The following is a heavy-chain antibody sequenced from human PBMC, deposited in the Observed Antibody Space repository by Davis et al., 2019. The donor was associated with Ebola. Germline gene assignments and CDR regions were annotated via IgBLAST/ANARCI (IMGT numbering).Heavy chain of an antibody. CDR3: AGNGVGSYGDHVFDY. D-gene: IGHD4-17*01. CDR2: IIPIFGTA. V-gene: IGHV1-69*13. J-gene: IGHJ4*01. CDR1: GGTFSSYA. Sequence: SVKVSCKASGGTFSSYAISWVRQAPGQGLEWMGGIIPIFGTANYAQKFQGRVTITADESTSTAYMELSSLRSEDTAVYYCAGNGVGSYGDHVFDYWGQGTLVTVSS.